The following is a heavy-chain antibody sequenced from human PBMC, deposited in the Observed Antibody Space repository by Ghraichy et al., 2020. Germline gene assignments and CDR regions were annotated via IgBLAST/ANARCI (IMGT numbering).Heavy chain of an antibody. D-gene: IGHD3-16*01. Sequence: GGSLRLSCAGSGFIFSSYWMTWVRQAPGKGLEWVPNIKRDGSEIYYVDSVKGRFTISRDNAENSVYLQMNSLRAEDTAVYYCARNWAPDFWGQGTLVTVSS. V-gene: IGHV3-7*01. CDR3: ARNWAPDF. CDR1: GFIFSSYW. CDR2: IKRDGSEI. J-gene: IGHJ4*02.